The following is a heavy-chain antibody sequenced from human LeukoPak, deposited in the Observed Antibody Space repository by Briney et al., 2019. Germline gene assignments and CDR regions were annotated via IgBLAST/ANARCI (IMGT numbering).Heavy chain of an antibody. Sequence: PSETLSLTCAVYGGSFSSYYWSWIRQPPGKGLEWIGEINHSGSTNYNPSLKSRVTISVDTSKNQFSLKLSSVTAADTAVYYCARVVGSSSWSYYYYMDVWGKGTTVTVS. CDR2: INHSGST. D-gene: IGHD6-13*01. J-gene: IGHJ6*03. V-gene: IGHV4-34*01. CDR3: ARVVGSSSWSYYYYMDV. CDR1: GGSFSSYY.